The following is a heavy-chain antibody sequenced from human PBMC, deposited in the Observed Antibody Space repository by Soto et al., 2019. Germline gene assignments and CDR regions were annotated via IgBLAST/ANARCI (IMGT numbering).Heavy chain of an antibody. Sequence: QVQLVESGGGVVQPGRSLRLSCAASGFTFSSYGMHWVRQAPGKGLEWVAVIWYDGSNKYYADSVKGRFTISRDNSKNTLYLQMNSLRAEDTAVYYCAREQTKYSSSWYLPRLAQNSWGQGTLVTVSS. CDR2: IWYDGSNK. D-gene: IGHD6-13*01. CDR1: GFTFSSYG. CDR3: AREQTKYSSSWYLPRLAQNS. V-gene: IGHV3-33*01. J-gene: IGHJ4*02.